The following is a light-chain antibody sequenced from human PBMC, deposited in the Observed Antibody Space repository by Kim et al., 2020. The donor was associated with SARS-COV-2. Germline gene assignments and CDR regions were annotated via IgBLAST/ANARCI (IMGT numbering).Light chain of an antibody. Sequence: SLRERATLSCRASQSVDRSYFAWYQQKPGQAPRLLIYDASTRATGTPDRFSGSGSGTDFTLTISRLESEDFAVYYCHQYGSSPSTFGQGTKVEIK. CDR3: HQYGSSPST. CDR1: QSVDRSY. V-gene: IGKV3-20*01. J-gene: IGKJ1*01. CDR2: DAS.